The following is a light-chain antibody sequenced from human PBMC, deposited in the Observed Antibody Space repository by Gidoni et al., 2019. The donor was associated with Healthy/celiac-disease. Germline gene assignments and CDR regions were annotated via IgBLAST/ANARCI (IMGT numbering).Light chain of an antibody. V-gene: IGKV1-39*01. CDR2: AAS. CDR1: QSISSY. Sequence: DIQMTQSPSSLSASVGDRVTITCRASQSISSYLNWYQQKPGKAPKLLIYAASSLQSGVPSRFSCSGSGTGFTLTISSLQPEDFATYYCQQSYSTPPYTFGQGTKLEIK. J-gene: IGKJ2*01. CDR3: QQSYSTPPYT.